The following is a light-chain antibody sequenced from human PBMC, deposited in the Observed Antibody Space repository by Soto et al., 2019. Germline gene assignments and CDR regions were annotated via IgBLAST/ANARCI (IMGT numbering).Light chain of an antibody. J-gene: IGLJ3*02. CDR2: QVS. CDR1: SSDVGGYNY. V-gene: IGLV2-11*01. CDR3: SSFTTDNTWV. Sequence: QSALTQPRSVSGSPGQSVTISCTGTSSDVGGYNYVSWYQQHPGKAPKLMIYQVSNRPSGVSDRFSGSKSGNTASLTISGLQSEDEADYYCSSFTTDNTWVIGGGTKVTVL.